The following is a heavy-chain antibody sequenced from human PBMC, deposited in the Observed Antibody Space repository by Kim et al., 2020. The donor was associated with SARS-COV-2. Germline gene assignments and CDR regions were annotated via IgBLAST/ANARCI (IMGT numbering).Heavy chain of an antibody. J-gene: IGHJ6*02. CDR1: GGTFSSYA. V-gene: IGHV1-69*13. Sequence: SVKVSCKASGGTFSSYAISWVRQAPRQGLEWMGGIIPIFGTANYAQKFQGRVTITADESTSTAYMELSSLRSEDTAVYYCARVIYSYGIYYYYGMDVWGQGTTVTVSS. CDR2: IIPIFGTA. D-gene: IGHD5-18*01. CDR3: ARVIYSYGIYYYYGMDV.